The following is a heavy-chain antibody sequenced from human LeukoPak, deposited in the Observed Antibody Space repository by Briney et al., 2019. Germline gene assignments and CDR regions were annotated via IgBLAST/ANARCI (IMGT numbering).Heavy chain of an antibody. V-gene: IGHV3-7*01. CDR2: IKQDGSEK. Sequence: GESLRLSCAASGFTFSSYWMSWVRQAPGKGLEWVANIKQDGSEKYYVDSVKGRFTISRDNAKNSLYLQMNSLRAEDTAVYYCATDYSSSWYPGDYWGQGTLVTVSS. CDR1: GFTFSSYW. J-gene: IGHJ4*02. D-gene: IGHD6-13*01. CDR3: ATDYSSSWYPGDY.